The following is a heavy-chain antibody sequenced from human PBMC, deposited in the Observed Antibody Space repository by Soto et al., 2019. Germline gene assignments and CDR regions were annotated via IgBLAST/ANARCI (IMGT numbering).Heavy chain of an antibody. J-gene: IGHJ4*02. CDR2: VNPIVSMS. V-gene: IGHV1-69*02. CDR1: GDTFNFYS. D-gene: IGHD3-10*01. Sequence: QVQLVQSGAEVKRPGSSVKVSCKASGDTFNFYSITWVRQAPGLGLEWMGRVNPIVSMSNYAQKFQGRVTMTAAKSTRTDSMELSLQRSEDTAIYYCASSYGSGYRAFDYWGQGALVTVS. CDR3: ASSYGSGYRAFDY.